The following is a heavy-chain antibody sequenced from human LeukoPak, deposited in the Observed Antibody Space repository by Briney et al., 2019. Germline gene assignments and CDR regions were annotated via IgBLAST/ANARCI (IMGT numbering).Heavy chain of an antibody. CDR1: GYTFTGYY. CDR3: ARDLTYYDILTGYPSPGDY. D-gene: IGHD3-9*01. V-gene: IGHV1-2*04. Sequence: GASAKVSCKASGYTFTGYYMHWVRQAPGQGLEWMGWINPNSGGTNYAQKFQGWVTMTRDTSISTAYMELSRLRSDDTAVYYCARDLTYYDILTGYPSPGDYWGQGTLVTVSS. J-gene: IGHJ4*02. CDR2: INPNSGGT.